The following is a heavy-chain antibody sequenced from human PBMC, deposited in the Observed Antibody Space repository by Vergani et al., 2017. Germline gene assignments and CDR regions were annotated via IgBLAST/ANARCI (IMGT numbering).Heavy chain of an antibody. V-gene: IGHV3-11*05. Sequence: QVQLVESGGGLVKPGGSLRLSCAASGFTFSDYYMSWIRQAPGKGLEWVSYISSSSSYTNYADSVKGRFTISRDNAKNSLYLQMNSLRPEDTAVYYCARVIPTYDYVWGSYRRRPYYFDYWGQGTLVTVSS. CDR1: GFTFSDYY. J-gene: IGHJ4*02. D-gene: IGHD3-16*02. CDR3: ARVIPTYDYVWGSYRRRPYYFDY. CDR2: ISSSSSYT.